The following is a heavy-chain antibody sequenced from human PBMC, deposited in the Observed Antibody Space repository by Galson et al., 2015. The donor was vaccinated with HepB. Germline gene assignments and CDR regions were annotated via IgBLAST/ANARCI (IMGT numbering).Heavy chain of an antibody. CDR1: GGTFSSYA. CDR2: IIPIFGTA. J-gene: IGHJ2*01. V-gene: IGHV1-69*06. D-gene: IGHD3-22*01. Sequence: SVKVSCKASGGTFSSYAISWVRQAPGQGLEWMGGIIPIFGTANYAQKFQGRVTITADKSTSTAYMELSSLRSEDTAVYYCARGGRGYYYDSSGPKRSFDLWGRGTLVTVSS. CDR3: ARGGRGYYYDSSGPKRSFDL.